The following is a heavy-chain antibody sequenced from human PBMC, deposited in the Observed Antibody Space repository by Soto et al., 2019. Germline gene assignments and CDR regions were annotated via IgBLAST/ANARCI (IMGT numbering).Heavy chain of an antibody. CDR2: IYYSGST. D-gene: IGHD4-17*01. CDR1: GGSISSYY. J-gene: IGHJ2*01. V-gene: IGHV4-59*13. CDR3: ASRHHDYGDYEDYWYFDL. Sequence: QVQLQGSGPGLVNPSETLSLTSTVSGGSISSYYWSWFRQPPGKGLGWIGYIYYSGSTNYNPSLKSRVTISVDTSKNQFSLKLSSVTAADTAVYYCASRHHDYGDYEDYWYFDLWGRGTLVTVSS.